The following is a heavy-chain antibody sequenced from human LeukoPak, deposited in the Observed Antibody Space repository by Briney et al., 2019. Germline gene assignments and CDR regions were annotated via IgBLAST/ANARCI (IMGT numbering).Heavy chain of an antibody. CDR2: IWYDGSNK. V-gene: IGHV3-33*06. CDR3: AKPIAAAGTDYYYMDV. D-gene: IGHD6-13*01. Sequence: PGRSLRLSCAASGFTFSSYGMHWVRQATGKGLEWVAVIWYDGSNKYYADSVKGRFTISRDNSKNTLYLQMNSLRAEDTAVYYCAKPIAAAGTDYYYMDVWGKGTTVTVSS. J-gene: IGHJ6*03. CDR1: GFTFSSYG.